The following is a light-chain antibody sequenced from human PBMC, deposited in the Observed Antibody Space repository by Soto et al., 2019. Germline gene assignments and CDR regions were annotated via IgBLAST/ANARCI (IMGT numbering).Light chain of an antibody. CDR1: QSVSSN. CDR3: QQYNNRVIT. V-gene: IGKV3-15*01. J-gene: IGKJ5*01. CDR2: DAS. Sequence: EIVMAQSPATLSVSPGESATLSCRASQSVSSNLAWHQQKPGQAPRILMYDASTRATGISARFSGSGSGTEFTLTISSMKYEDCAVYFVQQYNNRVITFGSVTRREI.